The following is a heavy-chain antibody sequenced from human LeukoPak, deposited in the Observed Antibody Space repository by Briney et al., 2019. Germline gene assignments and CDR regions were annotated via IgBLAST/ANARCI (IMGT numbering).Heavy chain of an antibody. CDR3: VRGFDGYFGFDL. Sequence: GGSLRLSCAASGFIFSTYWMSWVRLAPGKGLEWVANINQDGSETFYVDSVKGRFTISRDNGTNSMFVQMDSLRAEDTAVYYCVRGFDGYFGFDLWGQGTMVTVSS. V-gene: IGHV3-7*05. D-gene: IGHD5-24*01. CDR2: INQDGSET. J-gene: IGHJ3*01. CDR1: GFIFSTYW.